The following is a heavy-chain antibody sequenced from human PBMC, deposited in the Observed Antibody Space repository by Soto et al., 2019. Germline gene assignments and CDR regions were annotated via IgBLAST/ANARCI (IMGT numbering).Heavy chain of an antibody. Sequence: PGGSLRLSCAASGFTFSSYGMHWVRQAPGKGLEWVAVISYDGSNKYYADSVKGRFTISRDNSKNTLYLQMNSLRAEDTAVYYCAKARRGITGTTYGMAVWCQGTTVTVSS. CDR2: ISYDGSNK. D-gene: IGHD1-7*01. CDR1: GFTFSSYG. V-gene: IGHV3-30*18. J-gene: IGHJ6*02. CDR3: AKARRGITGTTYGMAV.